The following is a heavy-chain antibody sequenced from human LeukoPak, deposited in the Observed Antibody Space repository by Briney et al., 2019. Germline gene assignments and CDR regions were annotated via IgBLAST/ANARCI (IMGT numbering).Heavy chain of an antibody. CDR1: GFTVSSYA. J-gene: IGHJ3*02. CDR2: ISYDGSNK. D-gene: IGHD4-23*01. CDR3: ERDAGYGGSPDAFDI. Sequence: GRSLRLSCAASGFTVSSYAMHWVRQAPGKGLVWVAVISYDGSNKYYADSVKGRFTISRDNSKNTLYLQMNSLRAEDTAVYYCERDAGYGGSPDAFDIWGRGTIVTVSS. V-gene: IGHV3-30*14.